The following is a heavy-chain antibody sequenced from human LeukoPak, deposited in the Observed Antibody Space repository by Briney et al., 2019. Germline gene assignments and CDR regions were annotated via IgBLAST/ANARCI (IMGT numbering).Heavy chain of an antibody. CDR2: ISYDGSNK. J-gene: IGHJ4*02. Sequence: GGSLRLSCAASGFTFSSYAMHWVRQAPGKGLEWVAVISYDGSNKYYADSVKGRFTISRDNSKNTLYLQMNSLRAEDTAVYYCARVTPLPYYDILTGYRDDGYFDYWGQGTLVTVSS. D-gene: IGHD3-9*01. CDR1: GFTFSSYA. V-gene: IGHV3-30*04. CDR3: ARVTPLPYYDILTGYRDDGYFDY.